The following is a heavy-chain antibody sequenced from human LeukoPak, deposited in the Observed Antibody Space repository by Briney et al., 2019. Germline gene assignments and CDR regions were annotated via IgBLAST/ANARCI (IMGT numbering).Heavy chain of an antibody. Sequence: SETLSLTCTVSGGSFSSSSYYWGWIRQPPGKGLEWIGSIYYSGSTYYNPSLKSRVTISVDTSKNQFSLKLSSVTAADTAVYYCARRNIAAAGYHFDYWGQGTLVTVSS. CDR2: IYYSGST. CDR1: GGSFSSSSYY. V-gene: IGHV4-39*01. J-gene: IGHJ4*02. D-gene: IGHD6-13*01. CDR3: ARRNIAAAGYHFDY.